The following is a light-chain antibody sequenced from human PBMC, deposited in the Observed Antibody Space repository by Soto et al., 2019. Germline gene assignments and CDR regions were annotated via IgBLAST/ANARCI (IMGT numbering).Light chain of an antibody. CDR1: QSVISDY. CDR2: GAS. Sequence: EIVLTQSPGTLSLSPGEGATLSCGASQSVISDYLAWYQQKPGQPPRLLRFGASSRPTDIPDRFSGSGSGTDFTLTIARLEPEDFGVYYCQQYGTPPFTFGQGTKLEIK. CDR3: QQYGTPPFT. J-gene: IGKJ2*01. V-gene: IGKV3-20*01.